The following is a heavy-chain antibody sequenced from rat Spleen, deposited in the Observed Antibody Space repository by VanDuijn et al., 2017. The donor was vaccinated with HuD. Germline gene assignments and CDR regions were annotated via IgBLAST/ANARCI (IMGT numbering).Heavy chain of an antibody. CDR3: TRLGDTHYGYNPLDA. CDR1: GFTFSDYY. V-gene: IGHV5-29*01. CDR2: ISYDGSST. Sequence: EVQLVESDGGLVQPGRSLKLSCAASGFTFSDYYMAWVRQAPTKGLEWVATISYDGSSTYYRDSVKGRFTISRDNAKSSLYLQMSSLKSEDTATYYCTRLGDTHYGYNPLDAWGQGASVTVSS. D-gene: IGHD1-9*01. J-gene: IGHJ4*01.